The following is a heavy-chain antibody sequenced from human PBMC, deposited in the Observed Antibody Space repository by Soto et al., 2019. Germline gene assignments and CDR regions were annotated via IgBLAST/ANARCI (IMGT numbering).Heavy chain of an antibody. D-gene: IGHD6-19*01. CDR3: AGRAMAVTWLDP. V-gene: IGHV1-69*01. Sequence: QVRLVQSGAELKRPGSSVKVSCRVSGDSDGIYNIAWVRQAPGQGLEWLGGIVPLIGTTDYSQRFRGRVTITADESTGTAYPEPHSLKSEDTAVYYCAGRAMAVTWLDPWGQGTPVIVSA. J-gene: IGHJ5*02. CDR1: GDSDGIYN. CDR2: IVPLIGTT.